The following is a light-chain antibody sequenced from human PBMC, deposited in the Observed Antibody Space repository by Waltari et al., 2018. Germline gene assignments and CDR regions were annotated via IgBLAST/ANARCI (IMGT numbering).Light chain of an antibody. CDR2: KGS. CDR1: QSLVHSDGNTY. CDR3: MQGTHWPYT. J-gene: IGKJ2*01. V-gene: IGKV2-30*02. Sequence: DVVMTQSPLSPPVTLGQPASISCRSSQSLVHSDGNTYWYWFQQRPGQSPRRLIYKGSKRDAGVPDRFSGSGSGTDFTLKISRVEAEDVGVYYCMQGTHWPYTFGQGTKLETK.